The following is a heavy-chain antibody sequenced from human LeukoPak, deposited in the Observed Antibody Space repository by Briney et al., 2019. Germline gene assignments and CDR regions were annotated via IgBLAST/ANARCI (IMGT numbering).Heavy chain of an antibody. CDR2: IYYSGST. J-gene: IGHJ4*02. CDR3: ARDFKDTAMVDFDY. Sequence: SETLSLTCTVSGGSISSSSYYWGWIRQPPGKGLEWIGSIYYSGSTYYNPSLKSRVTISVDTSKNQFSLKLSSVAAADTAVYYCARDFKDTAMVDFDYWGQGTLVTVSS. CDR1: GGSISSSSYY. D-gene: IGHD5-18*01. V-gene: IGHV4-39*07.